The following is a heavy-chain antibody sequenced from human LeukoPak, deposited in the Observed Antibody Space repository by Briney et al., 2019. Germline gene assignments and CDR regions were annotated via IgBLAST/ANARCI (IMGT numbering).Heavy chain of an antibody. D-gene: IGHD3-10*01. V-gene: IGHV4-4*07. J-gene: IGHJ4*02. CDR2: IYISGST. CDR3: AKEGMIQGVIDY. Sequence: PSETLSLTCTVSGASISSYYWSWIRQPAGKGLVWIGHIYISGSTNYNPSLKSRVTMSLDTSKNQFSLKLNSVTAADTAVYYCAKEGMIQGVIDYWGQGALVTVSS. CDR1: GASISSYY.